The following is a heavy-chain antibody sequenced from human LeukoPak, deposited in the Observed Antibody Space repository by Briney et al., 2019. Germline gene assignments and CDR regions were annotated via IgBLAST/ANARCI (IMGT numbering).Heavy chain of an antibody. Sequence: GGSLRLSCVDSGFTLSSYALAWVRQAPGKGLEWVAAVTGRGVGTHYAESVKGRFTISRDNSRNTMYLQMNSLRAEDTAIYFCGSDPNGDYVGALGYWGRGTLVTVSS. CDR3: GSDPNGDYVGALGY. D-gene: IGHD2-8*01. CDR1: GFTLSSYA. V-gene: IGHV3-23*01. J-gene: IGHJ4*01. CDR2: VTGRGVGT.